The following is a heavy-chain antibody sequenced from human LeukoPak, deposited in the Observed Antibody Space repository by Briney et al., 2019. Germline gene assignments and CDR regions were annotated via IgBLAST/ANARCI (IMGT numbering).Heavy chain of an antibody. D-gene: IGHD1-26*01. Sequence: PSETLSLTCAVYGGSFSGYYWSWIRQPPGKGLEWIGEINHSGSTNYNPSLKSRVTISVDTSKNQFSLKLSSMTAADTAVYYCARVPIELCVDYWGQGTLVTVSS. V-gene: IGHV4-34*01. CDR2: INHSGST. CDR3: ARVPIELCVDY. CDR1: GGSFSGYY. J-gene: IGHJ4*02.